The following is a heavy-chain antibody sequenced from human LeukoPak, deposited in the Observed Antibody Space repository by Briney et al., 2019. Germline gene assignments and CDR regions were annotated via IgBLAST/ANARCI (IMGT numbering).Heavy chain of an antibody. CDR3: TTGGIGNYYDSSGYPRDY. D-gene: IGHD3-22*01. J-gene: IGHJ4*02. CDR2: LKSKTDGGTT. CDR1: GFTFSNAW. V-gene: IGHV3-15*01. Sequence: GGSLRLSCAASGFTFSNAWMSWVRQAPGKGLEWVGRLKSKTDGGTTDYAAPVKGRFTISRDDSKNTLYLQMNSLKTEDTAVYYCTTGGIGNYYDSSGYPRDYWGQGTLVTVSS.